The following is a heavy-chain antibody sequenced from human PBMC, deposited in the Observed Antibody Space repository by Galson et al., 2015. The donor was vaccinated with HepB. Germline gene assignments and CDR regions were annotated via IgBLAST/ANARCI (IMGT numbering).Heavy chain of an antibody. J-gene: IGHJ2*01. D-gene: IGHD3-10*01. CDR1: GYTLTELS. CDR3: ATDDAWKDMVRGVPKGYFDL. Sequence: SVKVSCKVSGYTLTELSMHWVRQAPGKGLEWMGGFDPEDGETIYAQKFQGRVTMTEDTSTDTAYMELSNLRSEDTAVYYCATDDAWKDMVRGVPKGYFDLWGRGTLVTVSS. CDR2: FDPEDGET. V-gene: IGHV1-24*01.